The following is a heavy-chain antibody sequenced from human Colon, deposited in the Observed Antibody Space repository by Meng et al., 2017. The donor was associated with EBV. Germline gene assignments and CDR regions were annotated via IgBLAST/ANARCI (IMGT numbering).Heavy chain of an antibody. CDR1: GDSISSGEYF. D-gene: IGHD4-17*01. CDR2: MDYRGST. CDR3: ASLYGDSSVWYLDL. J-gene: IGHJ2*01. V-gene: IGHV4-30-4*01. Sequence: QVQLQVSGPGLVKPSQTLSPTCHVSGDSISSGEYFWSWIRQPPGKGLEWIGYMDYRGSTFYNPSLKSRVTISVDTSKNQFSLRLNSVTAADTAVYYCASLYGDSSVWYLDLWGRGTLVTVSS.